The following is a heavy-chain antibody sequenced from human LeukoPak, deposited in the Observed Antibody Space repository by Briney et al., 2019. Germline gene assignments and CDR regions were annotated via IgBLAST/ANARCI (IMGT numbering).Heavy chain of an antibody. J-gene: IGHJ2*01. Sequence: SETLSLTCAVYGGSFSGYYWSWIRQPPGKGLEWIGEINHSRSTHYNPSLKSRVTISVDTSKNQFSLKLSSVTAADTAVYYCARVPKYFDLWGRGTLVTVSS. CDR2: INHSRST. CDR1: GGSFSGYY. V-gene: IGHV4-34*01. CDR3: ARVPKYFDL.